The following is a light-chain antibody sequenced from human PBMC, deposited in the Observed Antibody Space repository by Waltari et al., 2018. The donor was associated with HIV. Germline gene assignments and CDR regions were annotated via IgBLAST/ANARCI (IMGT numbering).Light chain of an antibody. V-gene: IGLV8-61*01. J-gene: IGLJ2*01. CDR1: SGSVSTSYY. CDR3: VLYMGRGISL. CDR2: STN. Sequence: QTVVTQEPSFSVSPGGTVTLTCGLSSGSVSTSYYPSWYQQTPGQAPRTLIYSTNTRSSVVPSRFSGSILGNKAALTITGAQADDESDYYCVLYMGRGISLFGGGTKLTVL.